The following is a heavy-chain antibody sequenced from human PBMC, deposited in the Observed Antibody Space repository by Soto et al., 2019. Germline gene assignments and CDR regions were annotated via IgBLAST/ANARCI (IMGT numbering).Heavy chain of an antibody. D-gene: IGHD1-7*01. V-gene: IGHV3-11*01. CDR2: ISGGGTTV. J-gene: IGHJ4*02. Sequence: GGSLRLSCAASGFAFSDFYMSWTRQAPGKGLEWISYISGGGTTVFYADSVKGRFTISRDRSKNTLYLQMSSLRAEDTALYYCAKNQERELPRVIDFWGQGTLVTVSS. CDR3: AKNQERELPRVIDF. CDR1: GFAFSDFY.